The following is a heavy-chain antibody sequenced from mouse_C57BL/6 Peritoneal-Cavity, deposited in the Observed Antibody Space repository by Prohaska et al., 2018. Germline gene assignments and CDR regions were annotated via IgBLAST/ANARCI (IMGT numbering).Heavy chain of an antibody. CDR2: INPDRSTI. D-gene: IGHD2-4*01. J-gene: IGHJ3*01. Sequence: EVKLLQSGGGLVQPGGSLKRSCEASGIDFSRYWMSWFRRAPGKGLEWIGEINPDRSTINYAPSLKDKFIISRDNAKNTLYLQMSKVRSEDTALYYCARPDDYAWFAYWGQGTLVTVSA. CDR1: GIDFSRYW. V-gene: IGHV4-1*01. CDR3: ARPDDYAWFAY.